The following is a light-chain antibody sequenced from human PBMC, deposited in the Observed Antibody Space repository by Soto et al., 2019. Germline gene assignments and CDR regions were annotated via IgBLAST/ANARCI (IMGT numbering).Light chain of an antibody. CDR2: DAR. J-gene: IGLJ1*01. CDR3: QVWDTTADQYI. V-gene: IGLV3-21*02. CDR1: DVGGKS. Sequence: SYELTQPPSVSAAPGQTATTSWGGDDVGGKSVQWYQQKSGQAPVVVLYDARDRPSGIPERFSGSNSGNTAALSFSWVEAGDEADFYCQVWDTTADQYIFGRGTKVTVL.